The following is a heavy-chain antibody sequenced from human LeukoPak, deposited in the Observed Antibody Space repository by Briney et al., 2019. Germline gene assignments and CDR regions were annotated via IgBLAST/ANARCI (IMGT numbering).Heavy chain of an antibody. V-gene: IGHV3-48*01. Sequence: GGSLRLSCAASGFTFNRYSMNWVRQAPGKGLEWISYISSSGTTIYYADSVKGRFTISRDNSNNTLFLQMNSLRADDTALYYCAKGIRVGATTGHPDYWGQGTLVTVSS. D-gene: IGHD1-26*01. CDR3: AKGIRVGATTGHPDY. CDR2: ISSSGTTI. CDR1: GFTFNRYS. J-gene: IGHJ4*02.